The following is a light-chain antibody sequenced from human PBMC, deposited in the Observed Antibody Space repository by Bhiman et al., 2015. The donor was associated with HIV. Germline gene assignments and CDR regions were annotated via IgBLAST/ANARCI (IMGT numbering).Light chain of an antibody. CDR1: GSDIGTDFD. Sequence: QSVLTQPPSVSGAPGQKVTISCTGSGSDIGTDFDVHWYQYLPGEVPRLLIYETINRPSGVPARFSGSKSGTSASLAITGLQAEDEADYYCQSYDSSLSGYVFGTGTKVTVL. J-gene: IGLJ1*01. CDR2: ETI. CDR3: QSYDSSLSGYV. V-gene: IGLV1-40*01.